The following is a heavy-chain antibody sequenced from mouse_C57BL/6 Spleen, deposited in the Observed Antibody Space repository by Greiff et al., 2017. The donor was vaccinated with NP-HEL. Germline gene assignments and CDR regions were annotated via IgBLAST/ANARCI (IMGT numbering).Heavy chain of an antibody. J-gene: IGHJ2*01. CDR3: ARGDITTGVEDYFDY. CDR1: GYTFTSYG. CDR2: IYPRSGNT. D-gene: IGHD1-1*01. V-gene: IGHV1-81*01. Sequence: VQLQQSGAELARPGASVKLSCKASGYTFTSYGISWVKQRTGPGLEWIGEIYPRSGNTYYNEKFKGKATLTADKSSSAASMELRSLTSEDSAVYFCARGDITTGVEDYFDYWGQGTTLTVSS.